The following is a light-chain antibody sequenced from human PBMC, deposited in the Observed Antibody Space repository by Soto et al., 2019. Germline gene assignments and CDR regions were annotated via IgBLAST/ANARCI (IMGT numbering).Light chain of an antibody. CDR1: QSVSSSY. CDR3: QQYGSSGT. J-gene: IGKJ1*01. V-gene: IGKV3-20*01. CDR2: GAS. Sequence: SQSVSSSYLTWYQQKPGQAPRLLIYGASNRATGIPDRFSGSGSGTDFTLTISRLEPEDFAVYYCQQYGSSGTFGQGTKVDIK.